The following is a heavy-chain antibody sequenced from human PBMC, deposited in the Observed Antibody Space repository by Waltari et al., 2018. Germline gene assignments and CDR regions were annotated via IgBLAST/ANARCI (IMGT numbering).Heavy chain of an antibody. J-gene: IGHJ5*02. CDR3: ARAHYDFWSGYYSNWFDP. Sequence: QVQLQQWGAGLLKPSETLSLTCAVYGGSFSGYYWSWLRQPPGKGLEWIGEINHSGSTNYNPSLKSRVTISVDTSKNQFSLKLSSVTAADTAVYYCARAHYDFWSGYYSNWFDPWGQGTLVTVSS. D-gene: IGHD3-3*01. V-gene: IGHV4-34*01. CDR2: INHSGST. CDR1: GGSFSGYY.